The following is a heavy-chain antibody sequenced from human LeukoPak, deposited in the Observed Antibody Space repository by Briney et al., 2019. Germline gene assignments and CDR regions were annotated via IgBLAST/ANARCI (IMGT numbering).Heavy chain of an antibody. V-gene: IGHV1-18*01. J-gene: IGHJ5*02. Sequence: ASVKVSCKASGYTFTSYGISWVRQAPGQGLEWMGWISAYNGNTNYAQRLQGRVTMTTDTSTSTAYMELRSLRSDDTAVYYCARVYLSMPWFDPWGQGTLVTVSS. D-gene: IGHD2-2*01. CDR3: ARVYLSMPWFDP. CDR2: ISAYNGNT. CDR1: GYTFTSYG.